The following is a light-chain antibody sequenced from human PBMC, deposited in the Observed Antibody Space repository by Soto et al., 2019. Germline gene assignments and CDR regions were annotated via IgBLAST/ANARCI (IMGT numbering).Light chain of an antibody. Sequence: EIVMTKSPGTLSVSLGERATLSCRASQSVGSNLAWHQQKPGQAPRLLIYATSTRATGVPARFSGSGSGTEFTLTISGLQSEVFAVYHCQQYNNWPAAFGQGTKVEIK. J-gene: IGKJ1*01. CDR3: QQYNNWPAA. V-gene: IGKV3-15*01. CDR1: QSVGSN. CDR2: ATS.